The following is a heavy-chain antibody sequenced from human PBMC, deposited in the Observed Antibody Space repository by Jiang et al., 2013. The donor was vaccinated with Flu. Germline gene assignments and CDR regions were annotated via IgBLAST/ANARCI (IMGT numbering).Heavy chain of an antibody. CDR2: FDPEDGET. CDR3: AMGRGRVGARARDAFDI. V-gene: IGHV1-24*01. CDR1: GYTLTELS. J-gene: IGHJ3*02. Sequence: SVKVSCKVSGYTLTELSMHWVRQAPGKGLEWMGGFDPEDGETIYAQKFQGRVTMTEDTSTDTAYMELSSLRSEDTAVYYCAMGRGRVGARARDAFDIWGQGTMVTVSS. D-gene: IGHD1-26*01.